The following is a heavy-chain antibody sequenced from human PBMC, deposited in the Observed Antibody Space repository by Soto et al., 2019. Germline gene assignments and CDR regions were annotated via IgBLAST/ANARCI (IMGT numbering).Heavy chain of an antibody. CDR1: GFPFSHYW. CDR3: TSDTFGLRDT. V-gene: IGHV3-74*01. CDR2: INPAGTIT. D-gene: IGHD3-16*01. Sequence: MQMVESGGGSVQPGGSLRLSCPAPGFPFSHYWLHWVRQTPGKGLVWVSRINPAGTITNYADSVEGRFTISRDNADSALFLQMNSLSAEDTAIYYCTSDTFGLRDTWGQGTLVTVSS. J-gene: IGHJ5*02.